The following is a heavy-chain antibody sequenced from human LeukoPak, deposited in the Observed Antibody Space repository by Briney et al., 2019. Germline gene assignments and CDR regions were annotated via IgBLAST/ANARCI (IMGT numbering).Heavy chain of an antibody. CDR2: IYYSGST. D-gene: IGHD5-24*01. CDR1: GGSISSSSYY. J-gene: IGHJ4*02. Sequence: SETLSLTCTVSGGSISSSSYYWGWIRQPPGKGLEWIGSIYYSGSTYYNPSLKSRVTISVDTSKNQFSLKLSSVTAADTAVYYSARQFRRDGFDYWGQGTLVTVSS. CDR3: ARQFRRDGFDY. V-gene: IGHV4-39*01.